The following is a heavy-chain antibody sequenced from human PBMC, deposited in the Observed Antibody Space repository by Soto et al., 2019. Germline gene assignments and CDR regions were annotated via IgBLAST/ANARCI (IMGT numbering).Heavy chain of an antibody. D-gene: IGHD3-9*01. CDR2: IKQDGSEK. V-gene: IGHV3-7*01. Sequence: GGSLRLSCAASGFTFSSYWMSWVRQAPGKGLEWVANIKQDGSEKYYVDSVKGRFTISRDNAKNPLYLQMNSLRAEDTAVYYCAKYYDILTGYPPHFDYWGQGTLVTVSS. CDR1: GFTFSSYW. CDR3: AKYYDILTGYPPHFDY. J-gene: IGHJ4*02.